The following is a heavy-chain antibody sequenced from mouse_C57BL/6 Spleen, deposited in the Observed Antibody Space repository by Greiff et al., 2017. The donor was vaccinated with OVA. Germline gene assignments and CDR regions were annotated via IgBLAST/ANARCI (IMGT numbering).Heavy chain of an antibody. D-gene: IGHD1-1*01. V-gene: IGHV1-74*01. J-gene: IGHJ1*03. CDR1: GYTFTSYW. CDR3: ATYYGSSYGYFDV. CDR2: IHPSDSDT. Sequence: VQLKQPGAELVKPGASVKVSCKASGYTFTSYWMHWVKQRPGQGLEWIGRIHPSDSDTNYNQKFKGKATLTVDKSSSTAYMQLSSLTSEDSAVYYCATYYGSSYGYFDVWGTGTTVTVSS.